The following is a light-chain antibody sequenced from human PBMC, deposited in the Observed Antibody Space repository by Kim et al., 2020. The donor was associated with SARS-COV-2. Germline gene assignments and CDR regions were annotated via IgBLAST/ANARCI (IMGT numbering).Light chain of an antibody. J-gene: IGKJ1*01. Sequence: PGERATLSCRASQSVSNNLAWYQQKPGQAPRLLIYGASTRATGIPARFSGSGSGTEFTLTISSLQSEDFAVYYCQQYNNWPRATFGQGTKVDIK. CDR2: GAS. CDR3: QQYNNWPRAT. V-gene: IGKV3-15*01. CDR1: QSVSNN.